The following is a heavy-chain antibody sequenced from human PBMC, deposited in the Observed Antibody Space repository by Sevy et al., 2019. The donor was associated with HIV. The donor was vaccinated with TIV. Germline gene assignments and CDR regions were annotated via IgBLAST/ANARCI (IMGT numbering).Heavy chain of an antibody. J-gene: IGHJ6*03. CDR2: ISGSGTRT. CDR1: GFSFDSYG. D-gene: IGHD3-22*01. V-gene: IGHV3-23*01. Sequence: GGSLRLSCAVSGFSFDSYGMTWVRQAPGKGLEWVSGISGSGTRTYYADSVKGRFIISRDNSKNTLYLQMNSLRSEDTALYYCAKRGGGHYDPDEIGYYFYYYNMDVWGKGTTVTVSS. CDR3: AKRGGGHYDPDEIGYYFYYYNMDV.